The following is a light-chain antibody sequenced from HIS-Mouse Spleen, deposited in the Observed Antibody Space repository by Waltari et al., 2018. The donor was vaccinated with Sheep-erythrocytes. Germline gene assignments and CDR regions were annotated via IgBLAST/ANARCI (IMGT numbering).Light chain of an antibody. J-gene: IGLJ1*01. CDR3: CSYAGSYNHV. Sequence: QSALTQPRSVSGSPGQSVTISCTGTSSDVGGYNYVSWYQQHPGKAPKLMIYDVSKRPSGVPDRFSVSKSGNTASLTISGLQYEDEADYYCCSYAGSYNHVFATGTKVTVL. CDR1: SSDVGGYNY. CDR2: DVS. V-gene: IGLV2-11*01.